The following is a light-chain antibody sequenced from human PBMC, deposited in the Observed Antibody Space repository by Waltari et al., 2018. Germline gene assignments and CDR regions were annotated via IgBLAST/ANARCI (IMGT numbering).Light chain of an antibody. Sequence: IQVTLSPSTLFASVGDRVNITCRTSESVNRHLAWYQQKPGRAPNLLNYKASTLETGAPSKFSGSGSGTEFSLTITNLQRDDFATYFCQHYDSYQYAFGPGTKLEIK. CDR3: QHYDSYQYA. CDR1: ESVNRH. J-gene: IGKJ2*01. CDR2: KAS. V-gene: IGKV1-5*03.